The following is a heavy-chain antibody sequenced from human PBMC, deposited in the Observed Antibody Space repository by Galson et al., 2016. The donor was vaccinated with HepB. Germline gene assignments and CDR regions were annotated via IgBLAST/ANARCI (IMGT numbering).Heavy chain of an antibody. CDR3: AKDSGAYYYDSSGYRRNAFDI. V-gene: IGHV3-9*01. CDR1: GFTLDHYA. J-gene: IGHJ3*02. D-gene: IGHD3-22*01. Sequence: SLRLSCAASGFTLDHYAMHWVRQAPGKGLDRVSGISGNSGSIGYADSVKGRFNISRDNAKNSLYLQMNSLRAEDTALYYCAKDSGAYYYDSSGYRRNAFDIWGQGTMVTVSS. CDR2: ISGNSGSI.